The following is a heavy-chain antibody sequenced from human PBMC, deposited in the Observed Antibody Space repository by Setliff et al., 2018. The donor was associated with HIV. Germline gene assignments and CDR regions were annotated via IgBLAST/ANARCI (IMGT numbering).Heavy chain of an antibody. CDR2: IYYTGST. CDR1: GGSFSGYY. D-gene: IGHD3-9*01. Sequence: SETLSLTCAVYGGSFSGYYWSWIRQPPGKGLEYIGNIYYTGSTHHNPSLESRVATSVDTSKNQFSLKLSSVTAADTAVYYCARRGAYYDILTGYRSHYFDYWGQGTLVTAPQ. V-gene: IGHV4-34*01. J-gene: IGHJ4*02. CDR3: ARRGAYYDILTGYRSHYFDY.